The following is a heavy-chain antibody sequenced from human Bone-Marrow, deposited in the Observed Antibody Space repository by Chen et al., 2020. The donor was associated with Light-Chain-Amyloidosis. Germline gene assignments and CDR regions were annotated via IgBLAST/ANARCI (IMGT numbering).Heavy chain of an antibody. J-gene: IGHJ4*02. D-gene: IGHD5-12*01. CDR3: ARRRDGYNFDY. Sequence: EFHLGESGPEVKKPGESLKISCKGSGYTFPNYWIGWVRQMPGKGLEWMGVIYPDDSDARYSPSFEGQVTISADKSITTAYLQWRSLKASDTAMYYCARRRDGYNFDYWGQGTLVTVSS. CDR2: IYPDDSDA. V-gene: IGHV5-51*01. CDR1: GYTFPNYW.